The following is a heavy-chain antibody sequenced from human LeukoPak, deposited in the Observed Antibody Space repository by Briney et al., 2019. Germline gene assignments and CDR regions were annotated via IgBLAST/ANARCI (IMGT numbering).Heavy chain of an antibody. D-gene: IGHD6-6*01. V-gene: IGHV4-59*01. CDR1: GGSISSYY. Sequence: KPSETLSLTCTVSGGSISSYYWSWIRQPPGKGLEWIGYIYYSGSTKYNTSLKRRVTISVDTSKKQFSLKLSSVTAADTAVYYCARDSSSNWYFDLWGRGTLVTVSS. J-gene: IGHJ2*01. CDR3: ARDSSSNWYFDL. CDR2: IYYSGST.